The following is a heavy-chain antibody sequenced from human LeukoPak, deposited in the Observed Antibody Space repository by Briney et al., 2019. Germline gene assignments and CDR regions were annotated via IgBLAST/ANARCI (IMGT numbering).Heavy chain of an antibody. V-gene: IGHV1-18*04. CDR2: ISAYNGNT. D-gene: IGHD2-2*01. Sequence: ASVKVSCKASGYTFTSYGISWVRQAPGQGLEWMGWISAYNGNTNYAQKLQGRVTMTTDTSTSTAYMELSRLRSDDTAIYYCARANALYCSSTSCLFDYWGQGTLVTVSS. CDR3: ARANALYCSSTSCLFDY. J-gene: IGHJ4*02. CDR1: GYTFTSYG.